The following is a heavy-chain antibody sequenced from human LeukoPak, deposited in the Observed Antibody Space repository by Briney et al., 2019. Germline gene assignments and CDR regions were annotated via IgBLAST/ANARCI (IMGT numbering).Heavy chain of an antibody. D-gene: IGHD6-13*01. Sequence: PSETLSLTCAVSGGSISSSNWWSWVRQPPGKGLEWIGEIYHSGSTNYNPSLGSRVTISVDRSKNQFSLRLSSVTAADTAVYYCARGAAAINWFDPWGQGTLVTVSP. CDR3: ARGAAAINWFDP. V-gene: IGHV4-4*02. CDR2: IYHSGST. CDR1: GGSISSSNW. J-gene: IGHJ5*02.